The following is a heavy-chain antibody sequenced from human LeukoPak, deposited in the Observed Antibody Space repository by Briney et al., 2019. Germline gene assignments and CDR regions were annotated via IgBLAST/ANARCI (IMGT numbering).Heavy chain of an antibody. Sequence: SQTLSRTCTVSGGSISSGSYYWSWIRQPAGKGLEWIGRIYTSGSTNYNPSLKSRVTISVDTSKNQFSLKLSSVTAADTAVYYCAITYYDYVWGSYRYVDYWGQGTLVTVSS. CDR2: IYTSGST. J-gene: IGHJ4*02. CDR1: GGSISSGSYY. CDR3: AITYYDYVWGSYRYVDY. V-gene: IGHV4-61*02. D-gene: IGHD3-16*02.